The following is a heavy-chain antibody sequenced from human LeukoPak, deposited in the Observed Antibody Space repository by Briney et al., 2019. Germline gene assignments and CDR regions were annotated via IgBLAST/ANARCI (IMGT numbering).Heavy chain of an antibody. D-gene: IGHD2-15*01. CDR1: GGSFSGYY. CDR2: INHSGNT. J-gene: IGHJ5*02. V-gene: IGHV4-34*01. Sequence: PSETLSLTCAVYGGSFSGYYWSWIRQPPGKGLEWLGEINHSGNTNYNPSLKSRVTISVDTSKNQFSLKLSSVTAADTAVYYCARREAGYCSGGSCSSGGWFDPWGQGTLVTVSS. CDR3: ARREAGYCSGGSCSSGGWFDP.